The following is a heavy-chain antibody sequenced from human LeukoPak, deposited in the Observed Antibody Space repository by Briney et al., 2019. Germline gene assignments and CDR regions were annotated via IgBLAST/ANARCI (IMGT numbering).Heavy chain of an antibody. CDR1: GYTLTELS. Sequence: ASVKVSCKVSGYTLTELSMHWVRQAPGKGLEWMGGFDPEDGETIYAQKFQGRVTMTEDTSTDTAYMELSSLRSEDTAVYYCATALPGYCSGGSCYSSRWFDPWGQGTLVTVSS. J-gene: IGHJ5*02. V-gene: IGHV1-24*01. CDR2: FDPEDGET. CDR3: ATALPGYCSGGSCYSSRWFDP. D-gene: IGHD2-15*01.